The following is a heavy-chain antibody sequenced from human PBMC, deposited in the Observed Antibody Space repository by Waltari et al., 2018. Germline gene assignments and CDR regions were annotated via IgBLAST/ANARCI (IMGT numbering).Heavy chain of an antibody. V-gene: IGHV4-4*02. J-gene: IGHJ4*02. CDR3: AGDRAIGLFFDY. D-gene: IGHD2-2*01. Sequence: QVQLQESGQGLVKPSGTLSLTCAVSGDSISGNYGWSWVRQSPETGLEWIGQVYHSGKTHYNPSLQSRVPRSVDKPKNQFSLNLNFVTAAHTAVYYCAGDRAIGLFFDYWGRGTLVTVSS. CDR2: VYHSGKT. CDR1: GDSISGNYG.